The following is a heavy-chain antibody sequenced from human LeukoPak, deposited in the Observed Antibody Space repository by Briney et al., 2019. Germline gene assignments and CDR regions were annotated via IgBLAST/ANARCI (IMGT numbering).Heavy chain of an antibody. J-gene: IGHJ3*02. CDR1: GFTFSSYA. D-gene: IGHD3-3*01. Sequence: GGSLRLSRAASGFTFSSYAMSWVRQAPGKGLEWVSAISGSGGSTYYADSVKGRFTISRDNSKNTLYLQMNSLRAEDTAVYYCAKDNSVLRFLEWLFDAFDIWGQGTMVTVSS. CDR3: AKDNSVLRFLEWLFDAFDI. V-gene: IGHV3-23*01. CDR2: ISGSGGST.